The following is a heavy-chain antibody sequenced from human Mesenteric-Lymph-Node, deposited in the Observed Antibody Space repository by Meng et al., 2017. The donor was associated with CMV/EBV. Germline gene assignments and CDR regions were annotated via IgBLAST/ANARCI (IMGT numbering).Heavy chain of an antibody. CDR1: GFSFSSYS. Sequence: GESLKISCAASGFSFSSYSMNWVRQAPGKGLEWVASISSTTDYTYYADLVKGRFTISRDNAKDSLYLQMNSLRAEDTAVYYCSRSLDYWGQGTLVTVSS. J-gene: IGHJ4*02. CDR3: SRSLDY. V-gene: IGHV3-21*01. CDR2: ISSTTDYT.